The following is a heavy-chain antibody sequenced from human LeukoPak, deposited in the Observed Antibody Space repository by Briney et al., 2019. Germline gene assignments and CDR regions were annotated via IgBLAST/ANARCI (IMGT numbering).Heavy chain of an antibody. V-gene: IGHV1-8*02. J-gene: IGHJ4*02. CDR2: MNPNSGNT. CDR3: ARSMVRGVRGNYYFDY. D-gene: IGHD3-10*01. CDR1: GYTFTNYG. Sequence: ASVKVSCKASGYTFTNYGFSWVRQATGQGLEWMGWMNPNSGNTGYAQKFQGRVTMTRNTSISTAYMELSSLRSEDTAVYYCARSMVRGVRGNYYFDYWGQGTLVTVSS.